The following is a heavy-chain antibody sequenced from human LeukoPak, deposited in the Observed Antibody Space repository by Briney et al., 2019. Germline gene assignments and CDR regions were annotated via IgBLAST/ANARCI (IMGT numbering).Heavy chain of an antibody. CDR3: ARSEYGDYGDFDY. J-gene: IGHJ4*01. V-gene: IGHV4-59*01. CDR1: GDSITTYY. Sequence: SETLSLTCTVSGDSITTYYWNWIRQPPGKGLEWIGDISYSGSTNYNASLKSRVTISVDTSKNQFSLNLRSVTAADTAVYYCARSEYGDYGDFDYWGRGTLVTVSS. CDR2: ISYSGST. D-gene: IGHD4-17*01.